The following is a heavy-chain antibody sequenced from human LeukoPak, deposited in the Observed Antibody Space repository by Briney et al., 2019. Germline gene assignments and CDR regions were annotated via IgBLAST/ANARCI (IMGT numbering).Heavy chain of an antibody. V-gene: IGHV1-46*01. D-gene: IGHD3-9*01. Sequence: ASVNVSCKASGYTFTSYYMHWVRQAPGQGLEWMGLINPSGGSTSYAQKFQGRVTMTRDTSTSTVYMELSSLRSEDTAVYYCARNSLPNYDILTGYLQPADYWGQGTLVTVSS. CDR3: ARNSLPNYDILTGYLQPADY. CDR2: INPSGGST. CDR1: GYTFTSYY. J-gene: IGHJ4*02.